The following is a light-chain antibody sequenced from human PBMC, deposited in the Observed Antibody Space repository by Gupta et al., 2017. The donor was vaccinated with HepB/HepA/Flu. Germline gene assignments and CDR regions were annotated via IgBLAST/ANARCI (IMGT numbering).Light chain of an antibody. Sequence: QSVLTQPPSASGTPGQRVTISCSGSSSNIGSNYVYWYQQLPGTAPKLLIYRNNQRPSGDPDRFSGSKSGSSASLAISGLRSEDEADYYCAAWDDSLSGSYWVFGGGTKLTVL. V-gene: IGLV1-47*01. CDR3: AAWDDSLSGSYWV. CDR1: SSNIGSNY. CDR2: RNN. J-gene: IGLJ3*02.